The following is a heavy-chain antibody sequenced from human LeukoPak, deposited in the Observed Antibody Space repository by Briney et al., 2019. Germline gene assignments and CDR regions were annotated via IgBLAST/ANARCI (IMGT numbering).Heavy chain of an antibody. CDR2: INPGNGAT. CDR3: ARSPQDHGGNCFNH. J-gene: IGHJ4*02. D-gene: IGHD4-23*01. CDR1: GYAFTTYD. V-gene: IGHV1-8*01. Sequence: ASVTVSFKASGYAFTTYDINWVRQAPGQGLEWMAWINPGNGATGYAQTFQDRITVTSDTSTDTVYMELASLTSNDTATYYCARSPQDHGGNCFNHWGLGSLVTVSS.